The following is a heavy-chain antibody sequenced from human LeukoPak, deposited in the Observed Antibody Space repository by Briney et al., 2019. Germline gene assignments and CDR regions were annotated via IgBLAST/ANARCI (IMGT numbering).Heavy chain of an antibody. D-gene: IGHD3-10*01. CDR2: IKKDGSEK. CDR1: GFTFSSYW. V-gene: IGHV3-7*04. CDR3: ARISGGSESYWFDP. Sequence: GGSLRLSCAASGFTFSSYWMSWVRQAPGKGLEWVANIKKDGSEKYYVDSVKGRFTISRDNAKNSLYLQMNSLRAEDTAVYYCARISGGSESYWFDPWGQGTLVTVSS. J-gene: IGHJ5*02.